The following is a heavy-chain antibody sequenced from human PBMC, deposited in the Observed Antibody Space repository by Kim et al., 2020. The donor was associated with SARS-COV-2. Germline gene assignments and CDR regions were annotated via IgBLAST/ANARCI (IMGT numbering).Heavy chain of an antibody. CDR1: GGSFSGYY. CDR2: INHSGST. V-gene: IGHV4-34*01. Sequence: SETLSLTCAVYGGSFSGYYWSWIRQPPGKGLEWIGEINHSGSTNYNPSLKSRVTISVDTSKNQFSLKLSSVTAADTAVYYCARGLGDSSTTLFDYWGQGTLVTVSS. D-gene: IGHD6-13*01. CDR3: ARGLGDSSTTLFDY. J-gene: IGHJ4*02.